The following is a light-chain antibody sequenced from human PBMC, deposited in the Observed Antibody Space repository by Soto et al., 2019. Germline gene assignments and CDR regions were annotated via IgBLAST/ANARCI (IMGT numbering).Light chain of an antibody. V-gene: IGKV1-9*01. CDR2: AAS. CDR1: QDIRNY. Sequence: DIQLTQSPSFLSTSVGDRVTITCRASQDIRNYLAWYQQKPGKAPKVLIYAASTLLSGVPSRFSGSGSGTEFSLTISSLQPKDFATYYCQQLDSYPRTFGQGTKVDIK. CDR3: QQLDSYPRT. J-gene: IGKJ1*01.